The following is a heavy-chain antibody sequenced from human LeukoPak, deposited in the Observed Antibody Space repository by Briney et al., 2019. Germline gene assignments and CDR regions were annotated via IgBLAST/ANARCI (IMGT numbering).Heavy chain of an antibody. J-gene: IGHJ4*02. CDR1: GFTFSTYR. Sequence: GGSLRLSCAASGFTFSTYRMNWVRQAPGKGLEWVSSISGSGSYIYYADSVKGRFTISRDNAKNSLHLQMNSLRDEDTAVYYCARAGGGWWDYWGQGTLVTVSS. V-gene: IGHV3-21*04. D-gene: IGHD6-19*01. CDR2: ISGSGSYI. CDR3: ARAGGGWWDY.